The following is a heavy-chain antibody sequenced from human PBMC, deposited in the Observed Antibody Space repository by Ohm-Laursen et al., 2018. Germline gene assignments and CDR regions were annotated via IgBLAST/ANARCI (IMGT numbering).Heavy chain of an antibody. CDR3: VGEGDGTSYQW. V-gene: IGHV3-53*01. CDR1: GFIVSSTY. Sequence: SLRLSCTATGFIVSSTYMDWDRQAPGKGLEYVAVIYTGGSTDYADSVKGRFTISRDNSKNTLYLQMNSLRVEDTAVYYCVGEGDGTSYQWWGQGTLVTVSS. D-gene: IGHD2-21*02. J-gene: IGHJ4*02. CDR2: IYTGGST.